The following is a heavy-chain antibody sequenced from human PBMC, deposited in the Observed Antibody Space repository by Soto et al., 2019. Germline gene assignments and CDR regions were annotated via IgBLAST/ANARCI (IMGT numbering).Heavy chain of an antibody. CDR3: AKNPDIVLLVYAPGNWFDP. J-gene: IGHJ5*02. V-gene: IGHV3-23*01. D-gene: IGHD2-8*01. Sequence: GGSLRLSCAASGFTFSSYAMSWVRQAPGKGLEWVSAISGSGGSTYYADSVKGRFTISRDNSKNTLYLQMNSLRAEDTAVYYCAKNPDIVLLVYAPGNWFDPWGQGTLVTVSS. CDR1: GFTFSSYA. CDR2: ISGSGGST.